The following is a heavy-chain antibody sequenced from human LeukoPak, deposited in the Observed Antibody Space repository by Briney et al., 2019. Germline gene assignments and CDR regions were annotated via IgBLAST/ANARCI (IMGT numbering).Heavy chain of an antibody. D-gene: IGHD2-2*03. V-gene: IGHV3-30-3*01. CDR1: GFTFNNYW. CDR2: ISYDGSNK. CDR3: ARDSLGYCSSTSCSFPALFQH. J-gene: IGHJ1*01. Sequence: GGSLRLSCAASGFTFNNYWMNWVRQAPGKGLEWVAVISYDGSNKYYADSVKGRFTISRDNSKNTLYLQMNSLRAEDTAVYYCARDSLGYCSSTSCSFPALFQHWGQGTLVTVSS.